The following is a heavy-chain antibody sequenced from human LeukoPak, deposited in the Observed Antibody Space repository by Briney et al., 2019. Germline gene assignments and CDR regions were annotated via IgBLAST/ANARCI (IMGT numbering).Heavy chain of an antibody. CDR1: GFTFSSYA. CDR2: ISYDGRNK. V-gene: IGHV3-30*04. Sequence: QPGRSLRLSCAASGFTFSSYAMHWVRQAPGKGLEWVAVISYDGRNKYYADSVKGRFTISRDNSKNTLYLQMNSLRAEDTAVYYCARDPDYYDSSGYLYWGQGTLVTVSS. J-gene: IGHJ4*02. D-gene: IGHD3-22*01. CDR3: ARDPDYYDSSGYLY.